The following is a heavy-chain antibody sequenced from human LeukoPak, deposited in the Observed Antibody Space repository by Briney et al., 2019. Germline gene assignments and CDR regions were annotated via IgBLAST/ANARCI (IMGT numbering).Heavy chain of an antibody. Sequence: SGGSLRLSCAASGFTFSSYGMHWVRQAPGKGLEWVAVISYDGSNKYYADSVKGRFTISRDNAKNSLYLQMNSLRAEDTALYYCAREGGGTYYYDSSSYNHLDYWGQGTLVTVSS. CDR3: AREGGGTYYYDSSSYNHLDY. J-gene: IGHJ4*02. D-gene: IGHD3-22*01. CDR1: GFTFSSYG. V-gene: IGHV3-30*03. CDR2: ISYDGSNK.